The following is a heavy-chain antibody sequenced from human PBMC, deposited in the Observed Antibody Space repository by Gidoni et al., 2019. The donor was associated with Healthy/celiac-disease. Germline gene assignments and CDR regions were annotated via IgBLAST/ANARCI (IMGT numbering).Heavy chain of an antibody. D-gene: IGHD3-10*01. Sequence: QVQLQESGPGLVKPSQTLSLTCTVSGGSISSGGYYWSWIRQHPGKGLEWIGYIYYSGSTYYNPSLKSRVTISVDTSKNQFSLKLSSGTAADTAVYYCARMGPRGPGLWAFDIWGQGTMVTVSS. V-gene: IGHV4-31*03. CDR3: ARMGPRGPGLWAFDI. J-gene: IGHJ3*02. CDR1: GGSISSGGYY. CDR2: IYYSGST.